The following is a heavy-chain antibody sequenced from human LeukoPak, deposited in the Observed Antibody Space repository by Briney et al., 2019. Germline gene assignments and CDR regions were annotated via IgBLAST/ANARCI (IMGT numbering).Heavy chain of an antibody. CDR2: ISYDGSNK. CDR1: GFTFSSYG. V-gene: IGHV3-30*18. Sequence: GGSLRLSCAASGFTFSSYGMHWVRQAPGKGLEWVAVISYDGSNKYYADSVKGRFTISRDNPKNTLYLQMNSLRAEDTAVYYCAKASARYYYFDYWGQGTLVTVSS. CDR3: AKASARYYYFDY. J-gene: IGHJ4*02. D-gene: IGHD1-1*01.